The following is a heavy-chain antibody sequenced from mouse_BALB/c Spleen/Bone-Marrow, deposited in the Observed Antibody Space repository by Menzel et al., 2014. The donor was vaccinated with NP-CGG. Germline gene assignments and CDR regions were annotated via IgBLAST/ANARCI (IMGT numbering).Heavy chain of an antibody. Sequence: DVMLVESGGGLVKPGGSLKLSCAASGFTFSSYAMSWVRQTPEKRLEWVASISSGGSTFYPDSVKGRFTISRENARNILYLQMSSLRSEDTAMYYCARDYGNYGFAYWGQGTLVTVSA. CDR1: GFTFSSYA. CDR2: ISSGGST. CDR3: ARDYGNYGFAY. J-gene: IGHJ3*01. D-gene: IGHD2-1*01. V-gene: IGHV5-6-5*01.